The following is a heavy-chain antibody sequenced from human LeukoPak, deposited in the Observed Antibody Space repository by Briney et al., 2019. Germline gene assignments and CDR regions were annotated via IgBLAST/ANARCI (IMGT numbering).Heavy chain of an antibody. CDR3: ARHLSGVTGHTYGRGIDY. Sequence: GGSPRLSCAASGFTFSSYWMSWVRQAPGKGLEWVANIKKDGSEKYYVDSVKGRFTISRDNAKKSLYLQMNSLRAEDTAVYYCARHLSGVTGHTYGRGIDYWGQGTLVTVSS. CDR2: IKKDGSEK. CDR1: GFTFSSYW. J-gene: IGHJ4*02. D-gene: IGHD5-18*01. V-gene: IGHV3-7*01.